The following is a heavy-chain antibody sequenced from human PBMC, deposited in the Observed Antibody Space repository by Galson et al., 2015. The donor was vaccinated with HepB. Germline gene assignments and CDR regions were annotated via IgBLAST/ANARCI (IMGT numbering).Heavy chain of an antibody. D-gene: IGHD3-3*01. Sequence: ETLSLTCAVYGGSFSGYYWTRQPPGKGLEWIGDINHSGSTHYNPSLKSRVTISVDTSKNQFSLKLSSVTAADTAVYYCARGHWSGSSRAFDNWGQGTLVIVSS. CDR2: INHSGST. J-gene: IGHJ4*02. CDR1: GGSFSGYY. V-gene: IGHV4-34*01. CDR3: ARGHWSGSSRAFDN.